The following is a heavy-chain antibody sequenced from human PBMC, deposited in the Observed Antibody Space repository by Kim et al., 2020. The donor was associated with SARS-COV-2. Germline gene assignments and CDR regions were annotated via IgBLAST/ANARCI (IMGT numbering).Heavy chain of an antibody. CDR1: GFTFSSYA. CDR3: AKDRHRGYGDNYYYYGMDV. D-gene: IGHD4-17*01. J-gene: IGHJ6*02. Sequence: GGSLRLSCAASGFTFSSYAMSWVRQAPGKGLEWVSAISGSGGSTYYADSVKGRFTISRDNSKNTLYLQMNSLRAEDTAVYYCAKDRHRGYGDNYYYYGMDVWGQGTTVTVSS. V-gene: IGHV3-23*01. CDR2: ISGSGGST.